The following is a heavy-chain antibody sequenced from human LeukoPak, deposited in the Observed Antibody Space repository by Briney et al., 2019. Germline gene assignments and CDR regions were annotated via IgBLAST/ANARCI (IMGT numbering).Heavy chain of an antibody. V-gene: IGHV4-39*01. CDR2: IYYSGST. J-gene: IGHJ4*02. Sequence: PSETLSLTCTVSGGSISSSSYYWGWIRQPPGKGLEWIGSIYYSGSTYYNPSLKSRVTISVDTSKNQFSLKLSSVTAADTAVYYCARKLSPYSSKPYFDYWGQGTLVTVSS. D-gene: IGHD6-13*01. CDR3: ARKLSPYSSKPYFDY. CDR1: GGSISSSSYY.